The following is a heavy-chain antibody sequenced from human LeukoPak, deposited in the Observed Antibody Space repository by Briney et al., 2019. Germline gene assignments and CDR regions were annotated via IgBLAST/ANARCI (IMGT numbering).Heavy chain of an antibody. D-gene: IGHD3-10*01. Sequence: SETLSLTCTVSGGSISSGGYYWSWIRQPPGKGLEWIGEINHSGSTNYNPSLKSRVTISVDTSKNQFSLKLSSVTAADTAVYYCARIAYGSGSLVLGMDVWGQGTTVTVSS. CDR1: GGSISSGGYY. CDR3: ARIAYGSGSLVLGMDV. CDR2: INHSGST. J-gene: IGHJ6*02. V-gene: IGHV4-39*07.